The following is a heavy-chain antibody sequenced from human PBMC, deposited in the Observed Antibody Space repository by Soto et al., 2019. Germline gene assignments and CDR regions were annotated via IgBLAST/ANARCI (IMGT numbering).Heavy chain of an antibody. CDR2: IRHDGTHK. Sequence: QVQLVESGGGVVQPGRSLRLSCVGSGFTFSSHALHWVRQAPGKGLEWVALIRHDGTHKSYADSVKGRFTISRDNSNNTLYLDMTSLRAAAAGIYYCAIFAGLLMADAGAYYFYVLDVWGQGTTVTVSS. J-gene: IGHJ6*02. D-gene: IGHD2-8*01. V-gene: IGHV3-33*01. CDR1: GFTFSSHA. CDR3: AIFAGLLMADAGAYYFYVLDV.